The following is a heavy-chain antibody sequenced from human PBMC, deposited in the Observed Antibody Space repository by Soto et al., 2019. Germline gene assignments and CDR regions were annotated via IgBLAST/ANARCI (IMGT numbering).Heavy chain of an antibody. CDR1: GGSINSGGYY. Sequence: QVQLQESGPGLVKPSQTLSLICTVSGGSINSGGYYWSWIRQHPGKGLEWIGYIYYSGSTYYNPFLWSRVTISAGASETQFSLKLSSVTAADTAVYFCAREYRQSGYSSSWVFDSWGQGTLVNVSS. CDR2: IYYSGST. CDR3: AREYRQSGYSSSWVFDS. D-gene: IGHD6-13*01. J-gene: IGHJ4*02. V-gene: IGHV4-31*03.